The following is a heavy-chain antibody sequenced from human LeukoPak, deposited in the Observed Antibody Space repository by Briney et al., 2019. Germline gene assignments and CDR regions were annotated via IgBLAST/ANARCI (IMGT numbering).Heavy chain of an antibody. CDR3: ARDRFGYGGNSGL. V-gene: IGHV3-30*02. CDR1: GFTFSSYG. D-gene: IGHD4-23*01. J-gene: IGHJ4*02. Sequence: GGSLRLSCAASGFTFSSYGMHWVRQAPGKGLEWVALIRYDGSNKYYADSVKGRFAISRDNSKNTLYLQMNSLRAEDTAVYYCARDRFGYGGNSGLWGQGTLVTVSS. CDR2: IRYDGSNK.